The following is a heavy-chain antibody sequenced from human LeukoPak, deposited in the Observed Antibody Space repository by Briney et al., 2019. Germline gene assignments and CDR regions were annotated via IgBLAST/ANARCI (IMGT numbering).Heavy chain of an antibody. D-gene: IGHD5-12*01. J-gene: IGHJ4*02. V-gene: IGHV4-59*01. CDR2: IYYSGST. CDR1: GGSISSDY. CDR3: ARGGGDIVLDY. Sequence: KPSETLSLTCTVSGGSISSDYWSWIRQPPGKGLEWIGYIYYSGSTNYNPSLKSRVTISVDTSKNQFSLKLSSVTAADTAVYYCARGGGDIVLDYWGQGTLVTVSS.